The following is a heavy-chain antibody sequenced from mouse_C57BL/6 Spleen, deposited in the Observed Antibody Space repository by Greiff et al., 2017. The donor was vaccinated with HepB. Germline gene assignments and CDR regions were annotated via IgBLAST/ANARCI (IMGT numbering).Heavy chain of an antibody. J-gene: IGHJ2*01. CDR1: GYTFTSYW. CDR2: IDPNSGGT. CDR3: ARDHYGYDGGDFDY. V-gene: IGHV1-72*01. Sequence: QVHVKQPGAELVKPGASVKLSCKASGYTFTSYWVHWVKQRPGRGLEWIGRIDPNSGGTKYNEKFKSKATLTVDKPSSTAYMQLSSLTSEDSAVYYCARDHYGYDGGDFDYWGQGTTLTVSS. D-gene: IGHD2-2*01.